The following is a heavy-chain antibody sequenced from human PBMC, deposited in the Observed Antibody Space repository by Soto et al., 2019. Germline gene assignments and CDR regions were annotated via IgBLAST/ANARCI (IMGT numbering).Heavy chain of an antibody. CDR3: GRVSYDFWGDGLDYYYYTDV. V-gene: IGHV4-4*02. Sequence: QVQLQESGPGLVKPSGTLSLTCAVSSGSISSSNWWSWVRQPPGKGLEWIGEIYHSGSTNYNPSLKSRVTISVDKSKSQFSLRLSSVTAADTAVYYCGRVSYDFWGDGLDYYYYTDVWGKGTKVTVSS. J-gene: IGHJ6*03. CDR2: IYHSGST. CDR1: SGSISSSNW. D-gene: IGHD3-3*01.